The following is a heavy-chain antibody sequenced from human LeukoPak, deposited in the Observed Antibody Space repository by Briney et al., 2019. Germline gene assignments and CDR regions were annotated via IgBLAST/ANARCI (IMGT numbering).Heavy chain of an antibody. J-gene: IGHJ4*02. Sequence: GRSLRLSCAASGFTFSSYGMNWVRQAPGEGRELVSSISGSSRHTSSADSVKGRFTISRDTAKTSLYLQMNSLRAEDTAVYYCARASVGATGDYWGQGTLVTVSS. CDR2: ISGSSRHT. V-gene: IGHV3-21*01. CDR1: GFTFSSYG. D-gene: IGHD1-26*01. CDR3: ARASVGATGDY.